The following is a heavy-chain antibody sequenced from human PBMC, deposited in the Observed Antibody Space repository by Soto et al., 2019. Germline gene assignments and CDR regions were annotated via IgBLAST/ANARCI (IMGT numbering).Heavy chain of an antibody. V-gene: IGHV3-23*01. CDR2: ISVGGEST. CDR3: VKRQGFDH. J-gene: IGHJ5*02. Sequence: GGSLRLSCTASGVTFSSYAMNWVRQAPGKGLEWVSGISVGGESTYYADSVKGRFTISRDNSKNTLFLQMNNLRAEDTAVYYCVKRQGFDHWGQGTLVTVSS. CDR1: GVTFSSYA.